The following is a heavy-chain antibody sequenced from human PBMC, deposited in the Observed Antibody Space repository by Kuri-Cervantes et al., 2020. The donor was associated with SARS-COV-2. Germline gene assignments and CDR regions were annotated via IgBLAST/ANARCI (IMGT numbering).Heavy chain of an antibody. CDR1: GFTFDDYG. J-gene: IGHJ4*02. Sequence: GESLKISCAASGFTFDDYGMNWVRQAPGKGLEWVSGTNWNGGSTYYADSVKGRSTISRDNSKNTLYLQMNSLRAEDTAVYYCARPAETGTRFDYWGQGTLVTVSS. D-gene: IGHD1-1*01. CDR3: ARPAETGTRFDY. CDR2: TNWNGGST. V-gene: IGHV3-20*04.